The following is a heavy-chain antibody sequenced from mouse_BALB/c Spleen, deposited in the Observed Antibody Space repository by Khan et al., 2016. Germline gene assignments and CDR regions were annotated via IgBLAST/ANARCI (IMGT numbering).Heavy chain of an antibody. V-gene: IGHV1-80*01. CDR3: ARGIMLRLFYAMDY. CDR2: IYPGDGDT. J-gene: IGHJ4*01. CDR1: DYAFSNYW. D-gene: IGHD6-2*01. Sequence: QVQLKEPGAELVRPGSSVKISCKASDYAFSNYWMNWVKQRPGQGLEWIGQIYPGDGDTNYNGKFKGKATLTADKSSSTVYMQLSSLTSADSAVDFYARGIMLRLFYAMDYWGQGTSVTVSS.